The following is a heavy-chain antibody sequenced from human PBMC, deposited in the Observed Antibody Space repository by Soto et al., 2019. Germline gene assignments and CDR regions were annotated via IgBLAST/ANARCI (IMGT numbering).Heavy chain of an antibody. D-gene: IGHD5-12*01. CDR2: INIDGSTT. CDR1: GFSLSNYW. J-gene: IGHJ4*02. Sequence: EVQLVESGGVSVQPGGSLRLSCAASGFSLSNYWMHWVRQAPGKGLVWVSRINIDGSTTTYADSVKGRVTISRDNAKNTLYLQMNSLRDEDTAEYYCVRIRRGDGYTFGYWGQGPLVTASS. V-gene: IGHV3-74*01. CDR3: VRIRRGDGYTFGY.